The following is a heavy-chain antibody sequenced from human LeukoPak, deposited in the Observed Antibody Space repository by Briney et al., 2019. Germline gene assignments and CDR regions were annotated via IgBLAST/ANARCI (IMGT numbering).Heavy chain of an antibody. Sequence: SVKVSCKASGGTFSTYAISWVRQAPGQGLEWMGGIIPIFGTSNYAQKFQGRVTITADESTSTAYMELRSLRSDDTAVYYCAIQYSSSWYYFDYWGQGTLVTVSS. CDR1: GGTFSTYA. CDR2: IIPIFGTS. J-gene: IGHJ4*02. V-gene: IGHV1-69*13. D-gene: IGHD6-13*01. CDR3: AIQYSSSWYYFDY.